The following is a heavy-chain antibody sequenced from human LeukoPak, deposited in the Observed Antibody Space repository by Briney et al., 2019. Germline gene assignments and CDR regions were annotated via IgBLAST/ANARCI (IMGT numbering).Heavy chain of an antibody. CDR2: INAGNGNT. CDR1: GYTFTSYA. J-gene: IGHJ4*02. Sequence: ASVKVSCKASGYTFTSYAMHWVRQAPGQRLEWMGWINAGNGNTKYSQKFQGRVTITRDTSASTAYMELGSLRSEGTAVYYCARGEPKLSFDYWGQGTLVTVSS. V-gene: IGHV1-3*01. D-gene: IGHD1-26*01. CDR3: ARGEPKLSFDY.